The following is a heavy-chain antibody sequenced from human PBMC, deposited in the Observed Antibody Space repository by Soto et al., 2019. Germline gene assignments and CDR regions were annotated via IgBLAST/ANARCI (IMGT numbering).Heavy chain of an antibody. Sequence: QVQLVQSGAEVRKPGSSVKVSCKASGGTFSRHAISWVRQAPGQGLEWMGGIIPSFGKANHAQKFQGRVTIIADESTSTVYMELSSLRSEDTAMYYCARGWGYDSNDYYYAYWGQGTLVIVSS. CDR3: ARGWGYDSNDYYYAY. D-gene: IGHD3-22*01. CDR2: IIPSFGKA. J-gene: IGHJ4*02. CDR1: GGTFSRHA. V-gene: IGHV1-69*01.